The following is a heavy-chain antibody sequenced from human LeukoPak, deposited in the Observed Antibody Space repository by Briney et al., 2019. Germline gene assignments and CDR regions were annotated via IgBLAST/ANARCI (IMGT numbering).Heavy chain of an antibody. D-gene: IGHD6-13*01. CDR2: IYPADSNT. CDR1: GYNFPIYW. J-gene: IGHJ6*03. V-gene: IGHV5-51*01. CDR3: ARHGAVGTYYYYYMDV. Sequence: KSGESLKISCQGSGYNFPIYWIGWVRQMPGKGLEWMGIIYPADSNTIYSPSFQGQVTISADKSISTAYLEWSSLKASDTAIYYCARHGAVGTYYYYYMDVWGKGTTVTVSS.